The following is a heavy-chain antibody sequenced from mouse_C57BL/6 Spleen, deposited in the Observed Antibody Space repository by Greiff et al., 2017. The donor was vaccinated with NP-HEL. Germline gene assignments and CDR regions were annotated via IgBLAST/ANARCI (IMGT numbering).Heavy chain of an antibody. CDR1: GYTFTSYW. CDR2: IHPNSGST. D-gene: IGHD4-1*01. J-gene: IGHJ2*01. Sequence: QVQLQQPGAELVKPGASVKLSCKASGYTFTSYWMHWVKQRPGQGLEWIGMIHPNSGSTNYNEKFKSKATLTVDKSSSTAYMQLSSLTSEDSAVYYCARPAGRQYYFDYWGQGTTLTVSS. V-gene: IGHV1-64*01. CDR3: ARPAGRQYYFDY.